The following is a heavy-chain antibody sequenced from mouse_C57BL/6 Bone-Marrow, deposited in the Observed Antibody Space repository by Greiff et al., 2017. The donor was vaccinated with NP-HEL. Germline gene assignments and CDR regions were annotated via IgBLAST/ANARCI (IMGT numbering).Heavy chain of an antibody. CDR2: IHPNSGST. CDR3: ARERVSSYYFDY. J-gene: IGHJ2*01. V-gene: IGHV1-64*01. D-gene: IGHD1-1*01. Sequence: LQQPGAELVKPGASVKLSCKASGYTFTSYWMHWVKQRPGQGLEWIGMIHPNSGSTNYNEKFKSKATLTVDKSSSTAYMQLSSLTSEDSAVYYCARERVSSYYFDYWGQGTTLTVSS. CDR1: GYTFTSYW.